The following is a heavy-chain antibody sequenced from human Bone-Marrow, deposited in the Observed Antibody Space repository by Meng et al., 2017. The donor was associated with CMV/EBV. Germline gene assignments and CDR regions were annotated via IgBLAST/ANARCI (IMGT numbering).Heavy chain of an antibody. CDR1: GYTFTSYY. V-gene: IGHV1-18*04. CDR2: ISAYNGNT. Sequence: ASVKVSCKASGYTFTSYYMHWVRQAPGQGLEWMGWISAYNGNTNYAQKLQGRVTMTTDTSTSTAYMELRSLRSDDTAVYYCARWEALGYCSSTSCQPIWGQGTMVTV. CDR3: ARWEALGYCSSTSCQPI. J-gene: IGHJ3*02. D-gene: IGHD2-2*01.